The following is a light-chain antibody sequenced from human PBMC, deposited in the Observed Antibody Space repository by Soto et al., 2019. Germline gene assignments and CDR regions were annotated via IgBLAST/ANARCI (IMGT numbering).Light chain of an antibody. CDR2: DVI. J-gene: IGLJ2*01. V-gene: IGLV2-8*01. CDR3: SSYGGSNNLV. Sequence: QSALTQPPSASGSPGQSVTISCTGTSRDIGGYDFVSWYQQHPGKAPKLLIYDVIKRPSGVPDRFSGSKSGNTASLTVSCLQTDDEADYYCSSYGGSNNLVFGGGTKLTVL. CDR1: SRDIGGYDF.